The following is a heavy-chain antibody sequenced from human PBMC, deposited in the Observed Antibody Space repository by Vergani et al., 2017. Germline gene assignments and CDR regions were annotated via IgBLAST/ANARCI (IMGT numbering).Heavy chain of an antibody. CDR3: AKVDGSYSSVGAFDI. V-gene: IGHV3-30-3*01. CDR1: GFSFGNYA. D-gene: IGHD1-26*01. J-gene: IGHJ3*02. CDR2: ISYDGTEK. Sequence: QVKLEESGGGVVQPGRSLRLSCAASGFSFGNYAMHWVRQAPGKGLEWVGVISYDGTEKKYADSVNGRFTISRDNSKKMMSLQMNSLRAEDMALYYCAKVDGSYSSVGAFDIWGQGTMVTVSS.